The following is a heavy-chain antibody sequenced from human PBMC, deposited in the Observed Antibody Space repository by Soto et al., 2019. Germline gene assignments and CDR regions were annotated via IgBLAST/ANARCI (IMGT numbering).Heavy chain of an antibody. V-gene: IGHV1-2*02. CDR1: GYTFTGYY. CDR3: ARDRGSSGWTYYYYGMDV. J-gene: IGHJ6*02. Sequence: ASVKVSCKASGYTFTGYYMHWVRQAPGQGLEWMGWINPNSGGTNYAQKFQGRVTMTRDTSISTAYMELSRLRSDGTAVYYCARDRGSSGWTYYYYGMDVWGQGTTVTVSS. CDR2: INPNSGGT. D-gene: IGHD6-19*01.